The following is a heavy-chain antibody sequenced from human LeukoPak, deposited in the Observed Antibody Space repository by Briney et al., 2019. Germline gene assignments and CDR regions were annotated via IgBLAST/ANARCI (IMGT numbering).Heavy chain of an antibody. Sequence: SETLSLTCTVSGGSISSYYWSWIRQPPGKGLDWIGYIYYSGSTNYNPSLKSRVTISVDTSKNQFSLKLSSVTAADTAVYYCARLTGDYGYFDYWGQGTLVTVSS. D-gene: IGHD4-17*01. V-gene: IGHV4-59*08. J-gene: IGHJ4*02. CDR2: IYYSGST. CDR3: ARLTGDYGYFDY. CDR1: GGSISSYY.